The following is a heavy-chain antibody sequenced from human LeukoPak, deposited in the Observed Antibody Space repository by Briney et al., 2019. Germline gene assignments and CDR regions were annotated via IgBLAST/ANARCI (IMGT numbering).Heavy chain of an antibody. J-gene: IGHJ4*02. CDR1: GFTFSTYW. CDR3: ARDRIFKGGSYFFDY. D-gene: IGHD2-21*01. Sequence: GGSLRLSCAASGFTFSTYWMTWVRQAPGKGLEWVAHIKSDGSENYYVDSLKGRSTISRDNAKNSLYLQLNSLRAEDTAMYYCARDRIFKGGSYFFDYWGQGTLVTVSS. CDR2: IKSDGSEN. V-gene: IGHV3-7*01.